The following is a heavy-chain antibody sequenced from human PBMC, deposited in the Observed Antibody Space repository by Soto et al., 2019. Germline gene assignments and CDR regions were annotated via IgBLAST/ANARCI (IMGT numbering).Heavy chain of an antibody. D-gene: IGHD5-12*01. CDR1: GFTFSSYV. V-gene: IGHV3-23*01. Sequence: GGFLRLSCAASGFTFSSYVMSWVRQAPGKGLEWVSAISGSGGSTYYADSVKGRFTISRDNSKNTLYLQMNSLRAEDTAVYYCAKDRRDGYNFYDWFDPWGQGTLVTVSS. J-gene: IGHJ5*02. CDR2: ISGSGGST. CDR3: AKDRRDGYNFYDWFDP.